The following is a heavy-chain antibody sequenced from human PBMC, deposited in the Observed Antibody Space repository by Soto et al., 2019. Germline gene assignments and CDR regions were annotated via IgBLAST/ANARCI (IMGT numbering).Heavy chain of an antibody. CDR1: GFTFSSYG. D-gene: IGHD6-6*01. V-gene: IGHV3-33*01. Sequence: PGGSLRLSCAASGFTFSSYGMHWVRQAPGKGLEWVAVIWYDGSNKYYADSVKGRFTISRDNSKNTLYLQMNSLRAEDTAVYYWARGDLAARHGFYYYGMDVWGQGTTVTVSS. CDR2: IWYDGSNK. J-gene: IGHJ6*02. CDR3: ARGDLAARHGFYYYGMDV.